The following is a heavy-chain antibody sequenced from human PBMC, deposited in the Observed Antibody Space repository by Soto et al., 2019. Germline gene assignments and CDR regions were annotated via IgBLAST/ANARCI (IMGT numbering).Heavy chain of an antibody. J-gene: IGHJ4*02. CDR1: GFTISDYY. D-gene: IGHD1-1*01. Sequence: GGSLRLSCAASGFTISDYYMSWLRPAPGKGLEWISYISSSGSAIYHADSVKGRFTISRDNAKNSLYLQMNGLRAEDTAVYYCARDLKPREALAPYYFDYWGQGTLVTVSS. V-gene: IGHV3-11*01. CDR2: ISSSGSAI. CDR3: ARDLKPREALAPYYFDY.